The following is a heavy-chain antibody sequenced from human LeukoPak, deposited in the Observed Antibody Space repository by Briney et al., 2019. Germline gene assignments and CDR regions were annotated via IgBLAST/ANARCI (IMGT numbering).Heavy chain of an antibody. V-gene: IGHV4-61*02. Sequence: SQTLSLTCTVSGGSISSGSYYWSWIRQPAGKGLEWIGRIYTSGSTNYNPSLKSRVTISVDTSKNQFSLKLSSVTAADTAVYYCARNYGSGSYYGSFDYWGQGTLVTVSS. CDR3: ARNYGSGSYYGSFDY. CDR2: IYTSGST. CDR1: GGSISSGSYY. D-gene: IGHD3-10*01. J-gene: IGHJ4*02.